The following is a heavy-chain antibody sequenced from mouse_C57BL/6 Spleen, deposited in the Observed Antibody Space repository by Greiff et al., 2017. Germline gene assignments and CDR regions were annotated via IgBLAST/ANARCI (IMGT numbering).Heavy chain of an antibody. V-gene: IGHV14-2*01. Sequence: EVKLMESGAELVKPGASVKLSCTASGFNIKDYYMHWVKQRTEQGLEWIGRIDPEDGETKYAPKFQGKATITADTSSNTAYLQLSSLTSEDTAVYYCARADSSGSFFAYWGQGTLVTVSA. D-gene: IGHD3-2*02. CDR3: ARADSSGSFFAY. CDR2: IDPEDGET. CDR1: GFNIKDYY. J-gene: IGHJ3*01.